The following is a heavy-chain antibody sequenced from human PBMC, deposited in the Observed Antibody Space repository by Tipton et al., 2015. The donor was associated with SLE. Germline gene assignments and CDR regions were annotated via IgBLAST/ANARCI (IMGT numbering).Heavy chain of an antibody. D-gene: IGHD1-26*01. V-gene: IGHV4-34*01. J-gene: IGHJ3*02. Sequence: TLSLTCAVYGGSFSGYYWSWIRQPPGKGLEWIGEINHSGSTNYNPSLKSRVTISVDTSKNQFSLKLSSVTAADTAVYYCARAWGYSGSPDAFDIWGQGTMVTVSS. CDR3: ARAWGYSGSPDAFDI. CDR2: INHSGST. CDR1: GGSFSGYY.